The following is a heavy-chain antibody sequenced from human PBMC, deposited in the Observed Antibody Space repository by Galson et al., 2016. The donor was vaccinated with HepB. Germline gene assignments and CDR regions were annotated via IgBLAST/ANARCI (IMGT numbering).Heavy chain of an antibody. V-gene: IGHV2-70*04. J-gene: IGHJ6*03. CDR3: TRTNSWYGYYMDV. D-gene: IGHD6-13*01. CDR2: IDWDDDK. CDR1: GFSLSTSGMR. Sequence: PALVKPTQTLTLTCTFSGFSLSTSGMRVSWIRQPPGKALEWLARIDWDDDKFYSTSLKTRLTISKDTSKNQVVLTMTNMDPVDTATYYCTRTNSWYGYYMDVWGKGTTVTVSS.